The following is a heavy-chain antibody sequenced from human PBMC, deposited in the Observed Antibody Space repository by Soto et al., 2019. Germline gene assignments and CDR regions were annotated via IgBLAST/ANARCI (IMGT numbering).Heavy chain of an antibody. CDR3: ASYPIAVAGYSDAFDI. Sequence: QVQLQESGPGLVKPSGTLSLTCAVSGGSISSSNWWSWVRQPPGKGLEWIGEIYHSGSTNYNPSLKSRVTISVDKSKNHFSLKLSSVTAADTAVYYCASYPIAVAGYSDAFDIWGQGTMVTVSS. CDR2: IYHSGST. V-gene: IGHV4-4*02. J-gene: IGHJ3*02. CDR1: GGSISSSNW. D-gene: IGHD6-19*01.